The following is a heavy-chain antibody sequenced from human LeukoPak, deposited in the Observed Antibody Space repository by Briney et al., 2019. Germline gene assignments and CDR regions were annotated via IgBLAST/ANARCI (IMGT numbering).Heavy chain of an antibody. CDR1: GFTVSSNS. D-gene: IGHD3-10*01. V-gene: IGHV3-53*01. Sequence: GGSLRLSCAASGFTVSSNSMNWVRQAPGKGLQWVSVIYSGGNTYYADSVKGRFTISRDNSKNTLYLQMNSLRAEDTAIYYCARENNFGSGMDVWGQGTTVTVTS. CDR2: IYSGGNT. CDR3: ARENNFGSGMDV. J-gene: IGHJ6*02.